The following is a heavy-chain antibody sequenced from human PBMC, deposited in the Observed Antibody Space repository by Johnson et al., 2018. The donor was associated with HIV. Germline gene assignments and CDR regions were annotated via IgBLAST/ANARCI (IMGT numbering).Heavy chain of an antibody. CDR1: GFTFSNYA. J-gene: IGHJ3*02. Sequence: VQLVESGGGLVQPGGSLRLSCAASGFTFSNYAMSWVRQAPGQGLEWVSGISASGSSTYYADSVKGRFTISRDNSKNTLFLQMNYLRAEDTAVYYCARASYVDAFDIWGQGTMVTVSS. D-gene: IGHD1-26*01. CDR3: ARASYVDAFDI. CDR2: ISASGSST. V-gene: IGHV3-23*04.